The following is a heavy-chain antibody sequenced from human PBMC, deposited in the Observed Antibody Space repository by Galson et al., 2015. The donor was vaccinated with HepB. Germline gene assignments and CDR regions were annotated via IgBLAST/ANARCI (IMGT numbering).Heavy chain of an antibody. J-gene: IGHJ4*02. CDR3: ARERPEYYFDY. CDR1: GGTFSSYA. CDR2: IIPIFGTA. Sequence: SVKVSCKASGGTFSSYAISWVRQAPGQGLEWMGGIIPIFGTANYAQKFQGRVTITADEPTSTAYMELSGLRSEDTAVYYCARERPEYYFDYWGQGTLVTVSS. V-gene: IGHV1-69*13. D-gene: IGHD1-14*01.